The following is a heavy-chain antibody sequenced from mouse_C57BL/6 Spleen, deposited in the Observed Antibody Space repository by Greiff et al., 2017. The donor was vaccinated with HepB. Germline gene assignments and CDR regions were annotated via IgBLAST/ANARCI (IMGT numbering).Heavy chain of an antibody. J-gene: IGHJ3*01. CDR3: TTGYYGSSYGD. Sequence: EVKLMESGAELVRPGASVKLSCTASGFNIKDDYMHWVKQRPEQGLEWIGWIDPENGDTEYASKFQGKATITADTSSNTAYLQLSSLTSEDTAVYYCTTGYYGSSYGDWGQGTLVTVSA. CDR2: IDPENGDT. D-gene: IGHD1-1*01. V-gene: IGHV14-4*01. CDR1: GFNIKDDY.